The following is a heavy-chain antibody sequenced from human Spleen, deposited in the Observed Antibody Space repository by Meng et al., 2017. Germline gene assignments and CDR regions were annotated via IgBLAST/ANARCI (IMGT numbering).Heavy chain of an antibody. Sequence: LRLSCTVSGGSISSGSYYWSWIRQPAGKGLEWIGRIYTSGSTNYNPSLKSRVTISVDTSKNQFSLKLNSVTAADTAVYYCARVACTSTSCSRDWGFFDYWGQGTLVTVSS. CDR2: IYTSGST. CDR1: GGSISSGSYY. J-gene: IGHJ4*02. CDR3: ARVACTSTSCSRDWGFFDY. D-gene: IGHD2-2*01. V-gene: IGHV4-61*02.